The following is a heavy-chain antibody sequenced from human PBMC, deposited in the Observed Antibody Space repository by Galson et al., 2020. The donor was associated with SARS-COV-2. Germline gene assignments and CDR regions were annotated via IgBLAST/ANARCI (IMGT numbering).Heavy chain of an antibody. J-gene: IGHJ4*02. CDR2: IYPGNSET. V-gene: IGHV5-51*01. Sequence: HGESLKISCKSSGYIFAYYWIGWVRQVPGKGLEWMAIIYPGNSETTYSPSFEGQVTISADKSINTVYLHWTSLKASDTAIYYCVKQAGTPGVNKFDHWGQGSLVTVSS. D-gene: IGHD1-1*01. CDR1: GYIFAYYW. CDR3: VKQAGTPGVNKFDH.